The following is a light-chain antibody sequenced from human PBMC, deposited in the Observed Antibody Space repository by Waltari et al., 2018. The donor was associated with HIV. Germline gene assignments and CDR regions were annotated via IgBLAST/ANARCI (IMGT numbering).Light chain of an antibody. CDR2: EVS. V-gene: IGLV2-23*02. J-gene: IGLJ2*01. CDR1: SRDVGSYKH. CDR3: SSYAGSSTFVI. Sequence: QSALTQPASVSGSPGQSITIPCTGSSRDVGSYKHVSWYQQHPGKAPRLIIYEVSKRPSGVSNRYSASKSGKTASLTVSGLRAEDEADYYCSSYAGSSTFVIFGGGTKLTVL.